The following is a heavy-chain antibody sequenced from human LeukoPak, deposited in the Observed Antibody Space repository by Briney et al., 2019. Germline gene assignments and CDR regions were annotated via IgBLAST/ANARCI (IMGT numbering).Heavy chain of an antibody. D-gene: IGHD2-2*01. Sequence: ASVKVSCKASGYTFTSYGISWVRQAPGQGLEWMGWISAYNGNTNYAQKLQGRVTMTTDTSTSTAYMELRSLRSDDTAVYYCARVQVVRCSSTSCYLGSSRWFDPWGQGTLVTVSS. V-gene: IGHV1-18*01. CDR1: GYTFTSYG. J-gene: IGHJ5*02. CDR3: ARVQVVRCSSTSCYLGSSRWFDP. CDR2: ISAYNGNT.